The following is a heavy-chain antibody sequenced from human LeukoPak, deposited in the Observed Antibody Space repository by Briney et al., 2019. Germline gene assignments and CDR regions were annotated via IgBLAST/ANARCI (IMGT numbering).Heavy chain of an antibody. CDR2: IQYDGNNK. D-gene: IGHD4-23*01. J-gene: IGHJ4*02. Sequence: PGGSLRLSCAASGFIFSSYGMHWVRQAPGKGLEWVAFIQYDGNNKHYADSVKGRFTISRDNSKNTLYLQMNSLRAEDTAVYYCAKSSGGIRTLTTVVTPDYWGQGTLSPSPQ. CDR1: GFIFSSYG. CDR3: AKSSGGIRTLTTVVTPDY. V-gene: IGHV3-30*02.